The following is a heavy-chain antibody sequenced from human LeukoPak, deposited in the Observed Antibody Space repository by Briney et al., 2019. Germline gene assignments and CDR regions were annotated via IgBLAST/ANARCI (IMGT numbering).Heavy chain of an antibody. V-gene: IGHV4-59*01. Sequence: SETLSLTCTVSGGSISSYYWMWIRQPPGKGLEWIGYIYYSGGTHYNPSLKSRVTMLVDTSKNQFSSKLTAATAADTAVYYCARETPGAGHFDYWGQGSLVTVSS. D-gene: IGHD7-27*01. CDR1: GGSISSYY. J-gene: IGHJ4*02. CDR3: ARETPGAGHFDY. CDR2: IYYSGGT.